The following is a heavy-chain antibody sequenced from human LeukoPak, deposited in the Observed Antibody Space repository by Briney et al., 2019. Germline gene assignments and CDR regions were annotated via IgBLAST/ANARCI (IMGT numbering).Heavy chain of an antibody. CDR1: ERMVRNSY. D-gene: IGHD1-26*01. CDR3: WEKVGAGKISFLCDF. J-gene: IGHJ4*02. Sequence: GGSLSLSRVRPERMVRNSYMSWVRQAPGKGLEWVSSITGSGGSTYFADSVKGRFTISRDNSKNTLHLQMNSLRAEDTAIYYRWEKVGAGKISFLCDFWGQGALVTVSS. V-gene: IGHV3-23*01. CDR2: ITGSGGST.